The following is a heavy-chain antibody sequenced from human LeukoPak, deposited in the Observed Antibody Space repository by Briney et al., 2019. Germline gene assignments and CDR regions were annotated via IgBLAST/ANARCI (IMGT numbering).Heavy chain of an antibody. CDR3: ARDGVVDSSGWYVDY. D-gene: IGHD6-19*01. CDR2: ITTSGGIK. CDR1: GFTFSNYE. Sequence: GGSLRLSCATSGFTFSNYEMNWVRQAPGKGLEWVSYITTSGGIKSYADCVKGRFTISRDNAKNSVYLQINSLRAEDTSVYYCARDGVVDSSGWYVDYWGQGTLVTVSS. V-gene: IGHV3-48*03. J-gene: IGHJ4*02.